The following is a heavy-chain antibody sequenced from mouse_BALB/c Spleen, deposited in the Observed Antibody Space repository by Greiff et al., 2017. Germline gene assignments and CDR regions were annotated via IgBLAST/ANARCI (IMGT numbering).Heavy chain of an antibody. D-gene: IGHD1-1*01. CDR1: GYSFSSYW. J-gene: IGHJ3*01. CDR3: GKSSYDGAY. CDR2: IYPGDGDT. V-gene: IGHV1-80*01. Sequence: QVQLQQSGAELVRPGSSVKISCKASGYSFSSYWMNWVKQRPGQGLEWIGQIYPGDGDTNYNGKLTGKATLTADKSSSTAYMQLSMLTSEDSTVYFCGKSSYDGAYWGQGTLVTVSA.